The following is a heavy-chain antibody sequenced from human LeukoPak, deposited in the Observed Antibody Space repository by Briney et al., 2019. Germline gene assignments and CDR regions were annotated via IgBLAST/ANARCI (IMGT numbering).Heavy chain of an antibody. J-gene: IGHJ4*02. Sequence: PGGTLRLSCAASGFTFSSYWMHWVRQAPGKGLEWVSSISSSSNYIYYADSVKGRFTISRDNAKNSLYLQMNSLRAEDTAVYYCARDKGYSSSWYYFDYWGQGTLVTVSS. CDR3: ARDKGYSSSWYYFDY. D-gene: IGHD6-13*01. CDR2: ISSSSNYI. V-gene: IGHV3-21*01. CDR1: GFTFSSYW.